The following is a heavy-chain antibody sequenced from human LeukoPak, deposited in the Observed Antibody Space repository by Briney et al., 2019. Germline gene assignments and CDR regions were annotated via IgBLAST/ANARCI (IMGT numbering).Heavy chain of an antibody. CDR3: ARDLKGPVNDVFDM. J-gene: IGHJ3*02. CDR2: IFSGGST. D-gene: IGHD4-23*01. Sequence: PGGSLRLSCAASGFPFMSNYMGGVRQAPGKGLEGVSVIFSGGSTYYADSVKGRFTIYRDNSKNTMYLQMNSLRAEDTAVYYCARDLKGPVNDVFDMWGQGTMVTVSS. V-gene: IGHV3-53*01. CDR1: GFPFMSNY.